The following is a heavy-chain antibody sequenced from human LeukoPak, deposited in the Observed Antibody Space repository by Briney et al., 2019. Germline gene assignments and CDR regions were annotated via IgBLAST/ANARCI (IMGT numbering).Heavy chain of an antibody. CDR3: ARGREGPRITIFGVVTGGFDY. Sequence: PSETLSLTCTVSGGSISSSSYYWGWIRQPPGKGLEWIGSIYYSGSTYYNPSLKSRVTISVDTSKNQFSLKLSSVTAADTAVYYCARGREGPRITIFGVVTGGFDYWGQGTLVTVSS. D-gene: IGHD3-3*01. J-gene: IGHJ4*02. V-gene: IGHV4-39*01. CDR1: GGSISSSSYY. CDR2: IYYSGST.